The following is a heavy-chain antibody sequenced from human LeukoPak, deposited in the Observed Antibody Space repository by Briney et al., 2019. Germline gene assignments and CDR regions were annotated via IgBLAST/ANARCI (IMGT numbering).Heavy chain of an antibody. CDR2: ISSSSSYI. CDR1: GFTFSSYS. D-gene: IGHD6-6*01. Sequence: GGSLRLSCAASGFTFSSYSMNWVRQAPEKGLEWVSSISSSSSYIYYADSVKGRFTISRDNAKNSLYLQMNSLRAEDTAVYYCARDEYSSSYYYYYYMDVWGKGTTVTVSS. CDR3: ARDEYSSSYYYYYYMDV. J-gene: IGHJ6*03. V-gene: IGHV3-21*01.